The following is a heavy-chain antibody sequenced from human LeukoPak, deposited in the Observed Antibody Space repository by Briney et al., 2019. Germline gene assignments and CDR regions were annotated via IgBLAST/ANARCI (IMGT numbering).Heavy chain of an antibody. V-gene: IGHV1-69*05. CDR2: IIPIFHTP. J-gene: IGHJ4*02. Sequence: ASVKVSCKASGGTFSSHGISWVRQAPGQGLEWMGGIIPIFHTPHYAQKFQGRVTMTRDTSISTAYMELSRLRSDDTAVYYCARDTAMAMPDYWGQGTLVTVSS. CDR3: ARDTAMAMPDY. CDR1: GGTFSSHG. D-gene: IGHD5-18*01.